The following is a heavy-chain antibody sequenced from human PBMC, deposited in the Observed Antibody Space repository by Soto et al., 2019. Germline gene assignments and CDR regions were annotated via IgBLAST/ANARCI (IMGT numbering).Heavy chain of an antibody. CDR1: GASINTFY. D-gene: IGHD3-22*01. J-gene: IGHJ3*02. Sequence: PSETLSLTCTVSGASINTFYWTWTRQSAGRGLEWIGRIYSRGTTNYNPSLKSRVTMSVEKSNNQFSLKLSSVSAADTAVYFCATDSSGYYAKGSFDIWGQGTMVTVSS. CDR3: ATDSSGYYAKGSFDI. V-gene: IGHV4-4*07. CDR2: IYSRGTT.